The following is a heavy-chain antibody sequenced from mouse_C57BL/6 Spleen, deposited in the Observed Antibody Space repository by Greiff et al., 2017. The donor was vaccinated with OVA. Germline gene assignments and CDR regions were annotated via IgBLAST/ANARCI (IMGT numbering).Heavy chain of an antibody. CDR3: ARGGFYWYFDV. Sequence: VEPGASVKLSCKASGYTFTDYYMNWVKQSHGKSLEWLGVINPYNGGTSYNQKIKGKATLTVDKSSSTAYMELNSLTSEDSAVYYCARGGFYWYFDVWGTGTTVTVSS. CDR1: GYTFTDYY. D-gene: IGHD3-1*01. J-gene: IGHJ1*03. V-gene: IGHV1-19*01. CDR2: INPYNGGT.